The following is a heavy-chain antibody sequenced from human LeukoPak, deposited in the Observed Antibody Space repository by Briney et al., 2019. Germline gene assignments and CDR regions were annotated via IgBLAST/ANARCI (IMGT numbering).Heavy chain of an antibody. V-gene: IGHV3-23*01. D-gene: IGHD3-22*01. CDR1: GFTFSSYG. Sequence: GGSLRLSCAASGFTFSSYGMNWVRQAPGKGLEWVSGIGVGGTTYYADSVKGRFTISRDTSKNTLYLQMNSLRAEDTAVYYCAKTQGYYDCWGQGTLGTASS. J-gene: IGHJ4*02. CDR2: IGVGGTT. CDR3: AKTQGYYDC.